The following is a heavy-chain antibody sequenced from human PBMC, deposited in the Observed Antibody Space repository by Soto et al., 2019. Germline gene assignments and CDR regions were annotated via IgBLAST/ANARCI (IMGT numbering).Heavy chain of an antibody. CDR3: AKHDYADSGYSKSNY. Sequence: EVPMHESGGGLVQPGGSLRLSCAASGFTFSNSAMSWVRQAPGKGLGWVSAISGSGTATNYAASVKGRFTISRDNSKNTLYLEMNSLRVEDTAVYYCAKHDYADSGYSKSNYWGQGTLVTAS. J-gene: IGHJ4*02. CDR2: ISGSGTAT. V-gene: IGHV3-23*01. D-gene: IGHD3-22*01. CDR1: GFTFSNSA.